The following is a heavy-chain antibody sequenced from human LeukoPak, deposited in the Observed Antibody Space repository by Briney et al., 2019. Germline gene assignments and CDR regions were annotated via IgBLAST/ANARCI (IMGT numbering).Heavy chain of an antibody. CDR1: GGTLSSYA. J-gene: IGHJ4*02. Sequence: SVKVSCKASGGTLSSYAISWVRQAPGQGLEWMGRIIPIFGIANYAQKFQGRVTITADKSTSTAYMELSSLRSEDTAVYYCARDSEVITFDYWGQETLVTVS. V-gene: IGHV1-69*04. CDR3: ARDSEVITFDY. D-gene: IGHD3-22*01. CDR2: IIPIFGIA.